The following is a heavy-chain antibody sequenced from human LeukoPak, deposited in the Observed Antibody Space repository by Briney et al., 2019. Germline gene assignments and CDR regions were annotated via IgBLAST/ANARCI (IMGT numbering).Heavy chain of an antibody. J-gene: IGHJ4*02. Sequence: GGCLRLSCAASGFTFSSYAMSWVRQAPGKGLEWVSAINGSGGSTYYADSVKGRFTISRDNAKNSLYLQMNSLRAEDTAVYYCASDTYVWGSYRPHYFDYWGRGTLVTVSS. CDR1: GFTFSSYA. CDR2: INGSGGST. CDR3: ASDTYVWGSYRPHYFDY. D-gene: IGHD3-16*02. V-gene: IGHV3-23*01.